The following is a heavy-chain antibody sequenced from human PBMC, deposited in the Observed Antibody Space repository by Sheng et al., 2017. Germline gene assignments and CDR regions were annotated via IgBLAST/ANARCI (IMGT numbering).Heavy chain of an antibody. CDR3: ARGNDFWSGSPSHYYYYYMDV. CDR1: GGTFSSYA. J-gene: IGHJ6*03. CDR2: IIPILGIA. D-gene: IGHD3-3*01. V-gene: IGHV1-69*04. Sequence: QVQLVQSGAEVKKPGSSVKVSCKASGGTFSSYAISWVRQAPGQGLEWMGGIIPILGIANYAQKFQGRVTITADKSTSTAYMELSSLRSEDTAVYYCARGNDFWSGSPSHYYYYYMDVWGKGTTVTVSS.